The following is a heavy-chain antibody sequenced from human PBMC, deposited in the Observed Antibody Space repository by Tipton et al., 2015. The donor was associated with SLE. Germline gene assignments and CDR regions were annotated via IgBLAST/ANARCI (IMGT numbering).Heavy chain of an antibody. CDR2: IYYTGST. D-gene: IGHD5-24*01. Sequence: TLSLTCTVSGGSISNYYWSWIRQPPGKGLEWIGYIYYTGSTNYYPSLKSRVTISLDTSKNQFSLKLSSVTAAETAVYYCARSPDGDFDIWGQVTMVTVSS. J-gene: IGHJ3*02. CDR3: ARSPDGDFDI. V-gene: IGHV4-59*01. CDR1: GGSISNYY.